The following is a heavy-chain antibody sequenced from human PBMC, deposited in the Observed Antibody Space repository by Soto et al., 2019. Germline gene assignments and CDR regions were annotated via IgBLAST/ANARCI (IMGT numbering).Heavy chain of an antibody. V-gene: IGHV5-51*01. CDR2: IYPGDSDT. J-gene: IGHJ5*02. D-gene: IGHD6-13*01. CDR3: ARQGPRGFRAAAGPDWFDP. Sequence: PGESLKISCKGSGYSFTSYWIGWVRQMPGKGLEWMGIIYPGDSDTRYSPSFQGQVTISADKSISTAYLQWSSLKASDTAMYYCARQGPRGFRAAAGPDWFDPWGQGTLVTVSS. CDR1: GYSFTSYW.